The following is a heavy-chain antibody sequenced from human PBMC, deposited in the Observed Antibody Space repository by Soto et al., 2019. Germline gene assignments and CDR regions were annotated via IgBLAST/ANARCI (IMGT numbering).Heavy chain of an antibody. V-gene: IGHV4-28*01. J-gene: IGHJ4*02. CDR1: GYSFSSSNW. CDR3: ARREIQGPIDY. CDR2: IYYSGTT. D-gene: IGHD1-26*01. Sequence: PAEPLSLTFAVFGYSFSSSNWWGWVRQRPGKGLEGIGYIYYSGTTYYTPSLKSRVTMSVDTSKNQFSLKLTSVTAVDTAVYYCARREIQGPIDYWGQGTLVTVSS.